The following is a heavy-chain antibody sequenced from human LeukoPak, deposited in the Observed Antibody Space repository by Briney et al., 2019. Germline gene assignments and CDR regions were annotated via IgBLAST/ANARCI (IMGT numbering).Heavy chain of an antibody. D-gene: IGHD3-3*01. J-gene: IGHJ6*03. CDR2: ISAYNGNT. V-gene: IGHV1-18*01. CDR1: GYTFTSYG. Sequence: ASVKVSRKASGYTFTSYGISWVRQAPGQGLEWMGWISAYNGNTNYAQKLQGRVTMTTDTSTSTAYMELRSLRSDDTAVYYCGGSYYDVWSGYNHYYYYMDVWGKGTTVTVSS. CDR3: GGSYYDVWSGYNHYYYYMDV.